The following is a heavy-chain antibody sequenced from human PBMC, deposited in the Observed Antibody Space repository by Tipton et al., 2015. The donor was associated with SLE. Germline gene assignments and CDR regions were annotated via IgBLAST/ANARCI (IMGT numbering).Heavy chain of an antibody. V-gene: IGHV4-59*01. Sequence: GLVKPSETLSLTCTVSGDSISSYYWSWIRQPPGKGLEWIGYIYYSGSTNYNPSLKSRVTMSLDTSENQFSLKLSPVTAADTAVYYCARDLDGYNYGDYWGQGILVTVSS. CDR2: IYYSGST. D-gene: IGHD5-24*01. CDR3: ARDLDGYNYGDY. CDR1: GDSISSYY. J-gene: IGHJ4*02.